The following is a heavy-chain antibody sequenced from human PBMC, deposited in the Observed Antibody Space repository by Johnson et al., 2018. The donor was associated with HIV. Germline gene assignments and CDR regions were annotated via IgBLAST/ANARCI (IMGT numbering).Heavy chain of an antibody. D-gene: IGHD2-2*01. CDR2: ISYDGSNK. V-gene: IGHV3-30*03. Sequence: QMQLVESGGGVVQPGRSLRLSCAASGFTFSSYGMHWVRQAPGKGLEWVAVISYDGSNKYYADSVKGRFTISRDNSKNSLYLQMNSLRAEDTAVYYCARNGLIPAAKGVAFDIWGHGTTVTVSS. CDR3: ARNGLIPAAKGVAFDI. CDR1: GFTFSSYG. J-gene: IGHJ3*02.